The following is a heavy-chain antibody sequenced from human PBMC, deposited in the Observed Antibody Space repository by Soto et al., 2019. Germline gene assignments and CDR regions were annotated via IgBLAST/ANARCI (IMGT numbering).Heavy chain of an antibody. Sequence: GESLKISCAASGFTFSNYAMNWVRQAPGKGLEWVSAISAGGSNTDYADSVKGRFTISSDNSKNTLYLQMNSLRAEDTAVYYCAKEYSTSFDYWGQGTLVTVSS. D-gene: IGHD6-6*01. V-gene: IGHV3-23*01. CDR1: GFTFSNYA. CDR2: ISAGGSNT. CDR3: AKEYSTSFDY. J-gene: IGHJ4*02.